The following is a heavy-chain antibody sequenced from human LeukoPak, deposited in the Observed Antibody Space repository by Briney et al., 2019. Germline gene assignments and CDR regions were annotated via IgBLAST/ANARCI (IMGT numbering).Heavy chain of an antibody. CDR2: ITSTGSTI. J-gene: IGHJ4*02. V-gene: IGHV3-11*01. Sequence: GGSLRLSCAASRFTFSDYYMSWIRQAPGKGLEWVSYITSTGSTINYADSVKGRFTISRDNAKNSLYLQMNSLRAEATAVYYWARPGGSGWSLDYWGQGTLVTASS. CDR1: RFTFSDYY. CDR3: ARPGGSGWSLDY. D-gene: IGHD6-19*01.